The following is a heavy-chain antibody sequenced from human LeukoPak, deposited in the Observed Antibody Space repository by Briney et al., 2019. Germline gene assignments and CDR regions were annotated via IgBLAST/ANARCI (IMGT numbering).Heavy chain of an antibody. CDR3: ARTYSGYDFRGYYFDY. CDR1: GYTFTSYG. Sequence: ASVKVSCKASGYTFTSYGISWVRQAPGQGLEWMGWISAYNGNTNYAQKLQGRVTMTTDTSTSTAYMELRSLRSDDTAVYYCARTYSGYDFRGYYFDYWGQGTLVTVSS. V-gene: IGHV1-18*01. D-gene: IGHD5-12*01. J-gene: IGHJ4*02. CDR2: ISAYNGNT.